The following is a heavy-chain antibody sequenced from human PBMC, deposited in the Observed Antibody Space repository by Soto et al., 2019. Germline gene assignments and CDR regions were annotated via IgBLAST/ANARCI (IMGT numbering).Heavy chain of an antibody. J-gene: IGHJ4*02. CDR2: ISYDGSNK. D-gene: IGHD2-2*01. V-gene: IGHV3-30*18. CDR1: GFTFSSYG. Sequence: QVQLVESGGGVVQPGRSLRLSCAASGFTFSSYGMHWVRQAPGKGLEWVAVISYDGSNKYYADSVKGRFTISRDNSKNTLYLQMNSLRAEDTAVYYCANDRAWGSSTSCPEYWGQGTLVTVSS. CDR3: ANDRAWGSSTSCPEY.